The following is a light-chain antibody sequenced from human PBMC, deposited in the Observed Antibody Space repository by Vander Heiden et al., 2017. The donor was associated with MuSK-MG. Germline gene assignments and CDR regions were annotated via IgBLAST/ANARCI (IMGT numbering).Light chain of an antibody. J-gene: IGLJ1*01. CDR1: SDDVGNYNL. Sequence: QSALTQPASVSGPPGQSITISCTGSSDDVGNYNLVSWYQQHPGKAPKLIVFEVVKRPSGVSNRFSGSKSGNTASLTISGRLAEDEADYYCCSYAGDNTYVFGIGTKVTVL. CDR2: EVV. CDR3: CSYAGDNTYV. V-gene: IGLV2-23*02.